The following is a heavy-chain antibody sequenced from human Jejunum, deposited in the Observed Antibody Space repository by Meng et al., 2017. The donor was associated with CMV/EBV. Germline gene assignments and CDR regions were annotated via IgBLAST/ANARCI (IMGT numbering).Heavy chain of an antibody. CDR1: FTLSSSR. CDR2: IKQDGSEK. J-gene: IGHJ6*02. CDR3: ARERWGTYNYYALDV. D-gene: IGHD1-1*01. Sequence: FTLSSSRMSWVRQAPGKGLEWVANIKQDGSEKYYVDSVRGRFTVSRDNAKNSLYLQMNSLRAEDTAIYYCARERWGTYNYYALDVWGQGTTVTVSS. V-gene: IGHV3-7*01.